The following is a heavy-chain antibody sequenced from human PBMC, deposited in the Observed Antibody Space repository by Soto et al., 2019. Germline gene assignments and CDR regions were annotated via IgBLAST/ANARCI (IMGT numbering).Heavy chain of an antibody. Sequence: SVKVSCKASGITFSSYGISWVRQVPGQGLEWAGGIIPFLGGSNFAQKFRGRVTITADKSTSTAYLELSSLRSDDTAVYYCALRRWRHPRQNYNYTLAAGGKGTRVTSPQ. CDR1: GITFSSYG. CDR3: ALRRWRHPRQNYNYTLAA. CDR2: IIPFLGGS. J-gene: IGHJ6*04. V-gene: IGHV1-69*10. D-gene: IGHD1-7*01.